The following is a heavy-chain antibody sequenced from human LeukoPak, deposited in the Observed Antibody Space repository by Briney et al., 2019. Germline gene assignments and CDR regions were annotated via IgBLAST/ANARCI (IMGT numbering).Heavy chain of an antibody. V-gene: IGHV4-34*01. Sequence: SETLSLTCAVYGGSFSGYYWSWICQPPGKGLEWIGEINHSGSTNYNPSLKSRVTIPVDASKNQSSLKLSSVTAADTAVYYCASTKYYDFLSGYYTDYYFDYWGQGTLVTV. CDR2: INHSGST. J-gene: IGHJ4*02. CDR3: ASTKYYDFLSGYYTDYYFDY. CDR1: GGSFSGYY. D-gene: IGHD3-3*01.